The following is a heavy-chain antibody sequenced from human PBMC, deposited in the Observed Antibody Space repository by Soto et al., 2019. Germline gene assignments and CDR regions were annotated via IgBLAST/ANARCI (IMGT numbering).Heavy chain of an antibody. Sequence: QVQLQESGPGLVKPSETLSLTCTVSGGSISRYYWCWVRQPPGKGLEWIGYIYYSGSTNYNPSLKRRVTISVDTSKNQFSLKVSSVTAADTAVYYCARRWGTSFDFWGQGTLVTVSS. J-gene: IGHJ4*02. D-gene: IGHD7-27*01. CDR3: ARRWGTSFDF. CDR1: GGSISRYY. CDR2: IYYSGST. V-gene: IGHV4-59*01.